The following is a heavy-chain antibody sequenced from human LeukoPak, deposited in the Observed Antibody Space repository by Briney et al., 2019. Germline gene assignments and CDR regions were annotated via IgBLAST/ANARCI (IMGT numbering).Heavy chain of an antibody. D-gene: IGHD3-22*01. J-gene: IGHJ4*02. V-gene: IGHV1-24*01. Sequence: ASVKVSCKVSGYTLTELSMHWVRQAPGKGLEWMGGFDPEDGETIYAQKFQGRVTMTEDTSTDTAYMELSSLRSEDTAVYYCATSCCCYDSSGPAFDYWGQGTLVTVSS. CDR2: FDPEDGET. CDR3: ATSCCCYDSSGPAFDY. CDR1: GYTLTELS.